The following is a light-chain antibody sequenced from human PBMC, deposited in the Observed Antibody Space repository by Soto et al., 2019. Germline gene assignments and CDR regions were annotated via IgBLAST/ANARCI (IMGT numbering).Light chain of an antibody. CDR3: LQYNGYYRT. V-gene: IGKV1-5*01. CDR1: QTISGW. CDR2: DAS. Sequence: DIQLTQSPLSLSASRGDTVTITCRASQTISGWLAWYQQRPGKAPNLLIFDASTLESGVPSRFSGSGSGTTFTLTISSLQSDDFATYYCLQYNGYYRTFGQGTKVDI. J-gene: IGKJ1*01.